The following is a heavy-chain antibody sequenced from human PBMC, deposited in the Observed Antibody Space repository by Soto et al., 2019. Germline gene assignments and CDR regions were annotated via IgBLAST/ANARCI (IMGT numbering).Heavy chain of an antibody. CDR3: ATPPYSSGWSPFYGMDV. J-gene: IGHJ6*02. D-gene: IGHD6-19*01. CDR2: ISGSGGST. V-gene: IGHV3-23*01. Sequence: GKGLEWVSAISGSGGSTYYADSVKGRFTISRDNSKNTLYLQMNSLRAEDTAVYYCATPPYSSGWSPFYGMDVWGQGTTVTVSS.